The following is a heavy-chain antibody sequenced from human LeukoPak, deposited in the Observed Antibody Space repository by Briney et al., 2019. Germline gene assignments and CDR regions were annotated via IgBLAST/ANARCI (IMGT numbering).Heavy chain of an antibody. Sequence: SETLSLTCTVSGGSISSYYWSWIRQPPGKGLEWIGYIYYSGSTNYNPSLKSRVTISVDTSKNQFSLKLSSVTAADTAVYYCARISLRNFWSGYSYYYYGMDVWGQGTTVTVSS. J-gene: IGHJ6*02. CDR3: ARISLRNFWSGYSYYYYGMDV. V-gene: IGHV4-59*01. CDR1: GGSISSYY. D-gene: IGHD3-3*01. CDR2: IYYSGST.